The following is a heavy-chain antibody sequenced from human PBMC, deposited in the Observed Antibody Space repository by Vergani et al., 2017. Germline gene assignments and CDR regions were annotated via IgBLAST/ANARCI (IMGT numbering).Heavy chain of an antibody. CDR3: ARDHRDYNNYPGTFDV. CDR2: IRNSGNTI. V-gene: IGHV3-11*01. J-gene: IGHJ3*01. D-gene: IGHD5-24*01. Sequence: QVQLVESGGGLVKPGGSLRLYCAASGFSFSDHYMTWIRQAPGKGLEWVSYIRNSGNTIEYADSVKGRFSISRDNAKGSLFLQMDSLRAEDTAVYYCARDHRDYNNYPGTFDVWGQGAMVTVSS. CDR1: GFSFSDHY.